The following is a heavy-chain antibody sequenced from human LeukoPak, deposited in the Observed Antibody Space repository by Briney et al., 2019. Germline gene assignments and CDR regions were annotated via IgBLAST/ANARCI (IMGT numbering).Heavy chain of an antibody. Sequence: PGRSLRLSCAASGFTFSSYEMNWVRQAPGKGLEWVSYISSSGSTIYYADSVKGRFTISRDNAKNSLYLQMNSLRAEDTAVYYCARSYSSGWYVGWFDPWGQGTLVTVSS. V-gene: IGHV3-48*03. CDR2: ISSSGSTI. CDR1: GFTFSSYE. D-gene: IGHD6-19*01. CDR3: ARSYSSGWYVGWFDP. J-gene: IGHJ5*02.